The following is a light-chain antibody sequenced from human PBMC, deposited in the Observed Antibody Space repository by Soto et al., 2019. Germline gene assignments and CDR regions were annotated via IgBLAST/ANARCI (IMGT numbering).Light chain of an antibody. J-gene: IGLJ2*01. CDR2: EVS. CDR1: SSDVGGYNY. V-gene: IGLV2-14*01. Sequence: QSALTPPASVSGSPGQSITISCTGTSSDVGGYNYVSLYQQHPGKAPKLMIYEVSNRPSGVSNRFSGSKSGNTASLTISGLQAEDEADYYCSSYTSSSTVVFGGGTTVPVL. CDR3: SSYTSSSTVV.